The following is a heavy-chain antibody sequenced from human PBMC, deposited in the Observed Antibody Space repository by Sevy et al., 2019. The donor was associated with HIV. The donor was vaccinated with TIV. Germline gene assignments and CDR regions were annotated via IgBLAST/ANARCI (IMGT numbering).Heavy chain of an antibody. J-gene: IGHJ4*02. D-gene: IGHD3-22*01. CDR1: GFTFGDYA. CDR2: IRSKDYGGAT. Sequence: GGSLRLSCTGSGFTFGDYAMSWFRQAPGMGLEWVGFIRSKDYGGATEYAASVKGRFTISRDDSKSIADLLMNSLKTEDTVVYYFTRGYYYGSSGYSDYWGQGTLVTVSS. V-gene: IGHV3-49*03. CDR3: TRGYYYGSSGYSDY.